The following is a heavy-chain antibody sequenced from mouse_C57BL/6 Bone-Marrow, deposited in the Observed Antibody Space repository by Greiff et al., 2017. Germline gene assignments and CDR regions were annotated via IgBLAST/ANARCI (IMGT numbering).Heavy chain of an antibody. J-gene: IGHJ4*01. CDR3: ARPYYYGSSDYAMDY. V-gene: IGHV5-9*01. Sequence: EVHLVESGGGLVKPGGSLKLSCAASGFTFSSYTMSWVRQTPEKRLEWVATISGGGGNTYYPDSVKGRFTISRDNAKNTLYLQMSSLRSEDTALYYCARPYYYGSSDYAMDYWGQGTSVTVSS. CDR2: ISGGGGNT. D-gene: IGHD1-1*01. CDR1: GFTFSSYT.